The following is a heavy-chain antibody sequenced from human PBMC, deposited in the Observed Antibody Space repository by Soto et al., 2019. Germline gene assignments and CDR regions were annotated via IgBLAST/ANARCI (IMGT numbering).Heavy chain of an antibody. CDR1: GGSISSSSYY. CDR2: IYYSGST. Sequence: SETLSLTCTVSGGSISSSSYYWGWIRQPPGKGLEWIGSIYYSGSTYYNPSLKSRVTISVDTSKNQFSLKLSSVTAADTAVYYCASGDTHFWSGPNWLDPWGQGTLVTVSS. V-gene: IGHV4-39*01. J-gene: IGHJ5*02. CDR3: ASGDTHFWSGPNWLDP. D-gene: IGHD3-3*02.